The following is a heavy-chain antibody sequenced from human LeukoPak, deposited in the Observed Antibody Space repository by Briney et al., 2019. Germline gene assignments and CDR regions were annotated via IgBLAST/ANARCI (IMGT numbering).Heavy chain of an antibody. CDR1: GYTFTSYD. CDR2: MNPNSGNT. V-gene: IGHV1-18*01. Sequence: ASVKVSCKASGYTFTSYDINWVRQATGQGLEWMGWMNPNSGNTNYAQKLQGRVTITTDTSTSTVSMELRSLRSDDTAVYYCARGSPPRRNYDSSGYYSYYFDYWGQGTLVTVSS. D-gene: IGHD3-22*01. J-gene: IGHJ4*02. CDR3: ARGSPPRRNYDSSGYYSYYFDY.